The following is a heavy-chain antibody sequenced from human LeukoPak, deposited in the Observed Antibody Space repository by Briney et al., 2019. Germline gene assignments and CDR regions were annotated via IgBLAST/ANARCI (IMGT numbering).Heavy chain of an antibody. CDR2: INWNGGST. Sequence: PGGSLRLSCAASGFTFDDYGMSWVRQAPGKGLEWVSGINWNGGSTGYADSVKGRFTISRDNAKNSLYLQMNSLRAEDTALYYCAREAGVGVTTSYYYYYMDVWGKGTTVTVSS. V-gene: IGHV3-20*04. J-gene: IGHJ6*03. D-gene: IGHD5-12*01. CDR3: AREAGVGVTTSYYYYYMDV. CDR1: GFTFDDYG.